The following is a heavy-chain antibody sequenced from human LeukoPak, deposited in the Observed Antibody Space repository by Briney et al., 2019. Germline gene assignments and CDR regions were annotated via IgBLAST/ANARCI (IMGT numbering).Heavy chain of an antibody. CDR3: ARRSLAVADDY. CDR1: GGSISRGSHD. D-gene: IGHD6-19*01. V-gene: IGHV4-61*02. Sequence: SETLSLTCTGSGGSISRGSHDWSWIRQPAGKGLEWIGRIYTSGSTNYNPSLKSRVTISVDTSKNQFSLKLSSVTAADTAVYYCARRSLAVADDYWGQGTLVTVSS. J-gene: IGHJ4*02. CDR2: IYTSGST.